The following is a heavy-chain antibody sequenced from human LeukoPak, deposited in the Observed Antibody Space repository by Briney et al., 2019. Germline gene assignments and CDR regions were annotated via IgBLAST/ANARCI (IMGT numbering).Heavy chain of an antibody. Sequence: PGGSLRLSCAASGFSFSGYAMSWVRQAPGKGLEWVSSITGSGDTTFYADSVKGRFTISRDNSKNTLYLQMHSLRAEDTAVYYCVKDYATIAAAANPLFDYWGQGALVTVSS. CDR1: GFSFSGYA. J-gene: IGHJ4*02. CDR3: VKDYATIAAAANPLFDY. D-gene: IGHD6-13*01. V-gene: IGHV3-23*01. CDR2: ITGSGDTT.